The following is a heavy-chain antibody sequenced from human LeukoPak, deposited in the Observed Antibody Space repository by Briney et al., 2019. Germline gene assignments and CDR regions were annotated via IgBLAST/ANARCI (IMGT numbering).Heavy chain of an antibody. V-gene: IGHV3-30*02. CDR1: GFTFSSYG. D-gene: IGHD1-26*01. J-gene: IGHJ3*02. Sequence: GGSLRLSCAASGFTFSSYGMHWVRQAPGKGLEWVAFIRYDGSNKYYADSVKGRFTISRDNSKNTLYLQMNSLRAEDTAVYYCAKDGGRGGSYYTPYDAFDIWGQGTMVTVSS. CDR2: IRYDGSNK. CDR3: AKDGGRGGSYYTPYDAFDI.